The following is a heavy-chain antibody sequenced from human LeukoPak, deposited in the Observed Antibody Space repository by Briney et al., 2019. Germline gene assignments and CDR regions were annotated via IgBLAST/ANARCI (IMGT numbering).Heavy chain of an antibody. Sequence: GGSLRLSCAASGFTFSSYAMSWVRQAPGKGLEWVANIKQDGSEKYYVDSVKGRFTISRDNAKNSLYLQMNSLRAEDTAVYYCARDLPFYDSSGLPDYFDYWGQGTLVTVSS. J-gene: IGHJ4*02. CDR2: IKQDGSEK. V-gene: IGHV3-7*01. D-gene: IGHD3-22*01. CDR3: ARDLPFYDSSGLPDYFDY. CDR1: GFTFSSYA.